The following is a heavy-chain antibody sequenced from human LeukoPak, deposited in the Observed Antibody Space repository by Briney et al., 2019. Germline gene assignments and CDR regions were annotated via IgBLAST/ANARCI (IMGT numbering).Heavy chain of an antibody. V-gene: IGHV4-34*01. CDR2: INHSGST. CDR3: ARAEYYYDSSGYYGGPAALDY. J-gene: IGHJ4*02. D-gene: IGHD3-22*01. CDR1: GGSFSDYY. Sequence: PSETLSLTCAVYGGSFSDYYWNWIRQPPGKGLEWIGEINHSGSTNYNPSLKSRVTMSVDTFKHQFSLTLSPVTAADTAVYYCARAEYYYDSSGYYGGPAALDYWGQGTLVTVSS.